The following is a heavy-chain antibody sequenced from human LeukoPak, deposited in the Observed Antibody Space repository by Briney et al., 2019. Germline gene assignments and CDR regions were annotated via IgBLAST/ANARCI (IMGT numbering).Heavy chain of an antibody. CDR1: GFTVSPHS. Sequence: GGSLRLSCAASGFTVSPHSMHWLRQAPGKGLEWVTFIRFDGSNAYYTDSVKGRFTISRDNSKNTLYLQMNSLTTEDTAVYYCAGDFDYWGQGTLVTVSS. CDR3: AGDFDY. CDR2: IRFDGSNA. V-gene: IGHV3-30*02. J-gene: IGHJ4*02.